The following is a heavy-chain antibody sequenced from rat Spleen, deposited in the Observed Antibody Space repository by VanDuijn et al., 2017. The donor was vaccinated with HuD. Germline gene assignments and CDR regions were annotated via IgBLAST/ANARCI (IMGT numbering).Heavy chain of an antibody. CDR2: ISVSGGST. CDR1: GFPFSNYD. D-gene: IGHD2-3*01. Sequence: EVQLVESGGGLVQPGRSMKLSCAASGFPFSNYDMAWVRQAPKAGLEWVASISVSGGSTYYRDSVKGRFTISRDNAKSTLYLQMDSLRSEDTATYYCAREADIPFHYFDSWGQGVMVTVSS. J-gene: IGHJ2*01. V-gene: IGHV5-25*01. CDR3: AREADIPFHYFDS.